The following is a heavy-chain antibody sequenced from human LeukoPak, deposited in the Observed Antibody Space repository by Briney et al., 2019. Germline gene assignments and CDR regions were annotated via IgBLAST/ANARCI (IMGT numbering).Heavy chain of an antibody. Sequence: PGRSLRLSCAASGFTFNTHGMHWVHQAPGKGLEWVAVIWYDGSIKYYSDSVKGRFTISRDNSKNTLNLQMNSLRAEDTAVYYCVRISCTGSRCKPYSYYDMDVWGQGTTVTVSS. CDR2: IWYDGSIK. D-gene: IGHD2-15*01. CDR1: GFTFNTHG. V-gene: IGHV3-33*01. J-gene: IGHJ6*01. CDR3: VRISCTGSRCKPYSYYDMDV.